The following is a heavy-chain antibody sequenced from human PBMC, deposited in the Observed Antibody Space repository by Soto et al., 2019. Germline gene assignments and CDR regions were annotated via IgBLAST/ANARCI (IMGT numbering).Heavy chain of an antibody. Sequence: PGESLKISCKGSGYTFTDYWIGWVRQLPGKGLEWMGIIYPGDSDTRYSPSFQGQVTITADKSTSTAYLQWNTLKASDTAMYYCARYISNFRYYSYEMEVWGQGTTVTVSS. CDR2: IYPGDSDT. D-gene: IGHD6-13*01. CDR1: GYTFTDYW. CDR3: ARYISNFRYYSYEMEV. J-gene: IGHJ6*02. V-gene: IGHV5-51*01.